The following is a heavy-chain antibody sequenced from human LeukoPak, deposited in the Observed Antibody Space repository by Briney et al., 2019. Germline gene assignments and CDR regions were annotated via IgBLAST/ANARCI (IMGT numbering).Heavy chain of an antibody. D-gene: IGHD1-26*01. J-gene: IGHJ6*03. CDR3: ARAEHHYYYYMDV. V-gene: IGHV4-4*09. Sequence: SETLSLTCTVSGGSISSYYWSWIRQPPGKGLEWIGYIYTSGSTNYNPSLKSRVTISVDTSKNQFSLKLSSVTAAETAVYYCARAEHHYYYYMDVWGKGTTVTVSS. CDR2: IYTSGST. CDR1: GGSISSYY.